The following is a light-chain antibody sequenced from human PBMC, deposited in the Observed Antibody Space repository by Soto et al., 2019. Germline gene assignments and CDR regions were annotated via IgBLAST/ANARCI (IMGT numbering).Light chain of an antibody. CDR3: QSYDRHTVI. CDR1: VGGIAYNS. Sequence: NFMLTHPDSVSESPGKTLIISGTHSVGGIAYNSVHCYQQRPGSAPTTVIYDNNQRPSGVPDRFSGYTDGSSNSASLTISGLQTEDEADYYGQSYDRHTVIFGGGTPLTVL. V-gene: IGLV6-57*04. J-gene: IGLJ2*01. CDR2: DNN.